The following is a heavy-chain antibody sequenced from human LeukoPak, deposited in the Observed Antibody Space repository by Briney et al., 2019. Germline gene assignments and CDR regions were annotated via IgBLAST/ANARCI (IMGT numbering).Heavy chain of an antibody. V-gene: IGHV3-48*04. CDR1: GFTFSSYS. J-gene: IGHJ4*02. CDR3: ARDMDSYYYDSSGPTGAFDY. CDR2: ISSSSSTI. D-gene: IGHD3-22*01. Sequence: GGSLRLSCAASGFTFSSYSMNWVRQAPGKGLEWVSYISSSSSTIYYTDSVKSRFTISRDNAKNSLYLQMNSLRAEDTAVYYCARDMDSYYYDSSGPTGAFDYWGQGTLVTVSS.